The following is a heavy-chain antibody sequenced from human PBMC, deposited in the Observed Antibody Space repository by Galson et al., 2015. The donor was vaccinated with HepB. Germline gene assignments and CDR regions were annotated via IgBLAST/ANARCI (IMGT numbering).Heavy chain of an antibody. CDR1: GGTFSSYT. D-gene: IGHD6-13*01. V-gene: IGHV1-69*02. CDR3: ARGEAAAGPFDY. CDR2: IIPILGIA. J-gene: IGHJ4*02. Sequence: SLKVSCKASGGTFSSYTISWVRQAPGQGLEWMGRIIPILGIANYAQKFQGRVTITADKSTSTAYMELSSLRSEDTAVYYCARGEAAAGPFDYWGQGTLVTVSS.